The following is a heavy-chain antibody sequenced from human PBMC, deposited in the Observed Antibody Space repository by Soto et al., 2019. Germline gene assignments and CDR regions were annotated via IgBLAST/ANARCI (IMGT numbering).Heavy chain of an antibody. J-gene: IGHJ4*01. CDR2: IYRGGRT. V-gene: IGHV3-53*01. CDR3: AKVPTIFGVVTTYFDY. D-gene: IGHD3-3*01. CDR1: GFTVSSNY. Sequence: GSLRLSCAASGFTVSSNYMTWVRQASGKGLEWVSTIYRGGRTSYADSVKGRFTISRDNSKNTVYLQMNNLRVDDTAIYYCAKVPTIFGVVTTYFDYWGQGTLVTVS.